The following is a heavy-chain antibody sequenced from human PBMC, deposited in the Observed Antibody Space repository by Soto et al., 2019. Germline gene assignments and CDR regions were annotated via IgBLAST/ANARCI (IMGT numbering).Heavy chain of an antibody. V-gene: IGHV3-7*01. D-gene: IGHD3-3*01. CDR2: IKQDGSEK. Sequence: GWSLRLSCASSVFTFSSYWMSWVRQAPGKGLEWVANIKQDGSEKYYVDSVKGRFTISRDNAKNSLYLQMNSLRAEDTAVYYCARRAYDFWSGYYFDYWGQGTLVTVSS. J-gene: IGHJ4*02. CDR3: ARRAYDFWSGYYFDY. CDR1: VFTFSSYW.